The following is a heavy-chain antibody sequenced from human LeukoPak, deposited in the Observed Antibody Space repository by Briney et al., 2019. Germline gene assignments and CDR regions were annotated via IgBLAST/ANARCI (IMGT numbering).Heavy chain of an antibody. D-gene: IGHD6-13*01. CDR1: GGSISSSSYY. J-gene: IGHJ4*02. CDR3: ARAAAYNLDH. V-gene: IGHV4-39*07. CDR2: IYYSGST. Sequence: PSETLSLTCTVSGGSISSSSYYWGWIRQPPGKGLEWIGSIYYSGSTYYNPSLKSRVTISIDTSKNQLSLNLNSVTAADTAVYYCARAAAYNLDHWGQGTLVIVSS.